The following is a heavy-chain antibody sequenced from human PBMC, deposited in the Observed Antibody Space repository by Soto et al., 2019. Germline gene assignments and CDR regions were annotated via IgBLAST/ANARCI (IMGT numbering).Heavy chain of an antibody. Sequence: ASVKVSCKASGYTFTGYYMHWVRQAPGQGLEWMGWINPNSGGTNYAQKFQGWVTMTRDTSISTAYMELSRLRSDDTAVYYCARDTDIVLVPAAPPRYGMDVWGQGTTVTVSS. CDR2: INPNSGGT. CDR3: ARDTDIVLVPAAPPRYGMDV. J-gene: IGHJ6*02. D-gene: IGHD2-2*01. CDR1: GYTFTGYY. V-gene: IGHV1-2*04.